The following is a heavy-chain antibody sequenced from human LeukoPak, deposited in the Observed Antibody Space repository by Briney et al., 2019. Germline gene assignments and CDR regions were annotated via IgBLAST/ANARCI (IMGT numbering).Heavy chain of an antibody. CDR3: ARALERRNDAFDI. V-gene: IGHV3-21*01. Sequence: GGSLRLSCAASGFTFSSYSMNWVRQAPGKGLEWVSSVSSSSSYIYYADSVKGRFTISRDNAKNSLYLQMNSLRAEDTAVYYCARALERRNDAFDIWGQGTMVTVSS. D-gene: IGHD1-1*01. CDR2: VSSSSSYI. CDR1: GFTFSSYS. J-gene: IGHJ3*02.